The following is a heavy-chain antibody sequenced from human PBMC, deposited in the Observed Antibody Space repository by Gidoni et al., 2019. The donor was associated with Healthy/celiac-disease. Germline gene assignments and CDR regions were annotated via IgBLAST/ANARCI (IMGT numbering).Heavy chain of an antibody. V-gene: IGHV1-58*01. D-gene: IGHD3-10*01. CDR1: GFTFTSSA. CDR2: IVVGSGNT. CDR3: AAVGSGSYWSPYYYYGMDV. Sequence: QMQLVQSGPEVKKPGTSVKVSCKASGFTFTSSAAQWVRQARGQRLEWIGWIVVGSGNTNYAQKFQERVTITRDMSTSTAYMELSSLRSEDTAVYYCAAVGSGSYWSPYYYYGMDVWGQGTTVTVSS. J-gene: IGHJ6*02.